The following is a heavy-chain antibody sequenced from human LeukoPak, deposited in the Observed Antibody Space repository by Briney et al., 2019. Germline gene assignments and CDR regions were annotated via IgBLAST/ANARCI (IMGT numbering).Heavy chain of an antibody. D-gene: IGHD3-10*01. Sequence: PGGSLRLSCAASGFTFSSYAMSWVRQAPGKGLEWVSAISGSGGSTYYADSVKGRFTISRDNSKNTLYLQMNSLRAEDTAVYYCAKISDYYGSGSYYRWGQGTVVTVSS. V-gene: IGHV3-23*01. CDR3: AKISDYYGSGSYYR. CDR2: ISGSGGST. J-gene: IGHJ5*02. CDR1: GFTFSSYA.